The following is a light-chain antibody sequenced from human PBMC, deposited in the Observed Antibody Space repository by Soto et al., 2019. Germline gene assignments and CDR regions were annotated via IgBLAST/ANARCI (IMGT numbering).Light chain of an antibody. CDR2: AAS. J-gene: IGKJ4*01. CDR3: QKYNSAPLT. Sequence: DIQMTQSPSSLSASLGDRVTITCRARQAIGVYLAWFQQKPGNATMLLIYAASTLQSGVPSRFSGSGSGTDFTLTISSRQPEDVATYYCQKYNSAPLTFGGGTKVEIK. CDR1: QAIGVY. V-gene: IGKV1-27*01.